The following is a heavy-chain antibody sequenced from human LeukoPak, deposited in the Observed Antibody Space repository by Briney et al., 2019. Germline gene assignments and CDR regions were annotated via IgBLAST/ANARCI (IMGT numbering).Heavy chain of an antibody. D-gene: IGHD3-9*01. CDR3: ARLGSSILAGYDY. Sequence: ASVKVSCKASGYTFTGYYMHWVRQAPGQGLEWMGWINPNSGGTNYAQKFQGRVTMTRDTSISTAYMELSRLRFDDTAVYYCARLGSSILAGYDYWGQGTLVTVSS. CDR2: INPNSGGT. J-gene: IGHJ4*02. CDR1: GYTFTGYY. V-gene: IGHV1-2*02.